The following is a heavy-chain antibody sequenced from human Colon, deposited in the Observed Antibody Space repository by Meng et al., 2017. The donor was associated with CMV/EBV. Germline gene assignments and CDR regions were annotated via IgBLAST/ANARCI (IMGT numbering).Heavy chain of an antibody. CDR2: ISYDGSNK. V-gene: IGHV3-30-3*01. J-gene: IGHJ4*02. CDR3: ARDPAGFDY. CDR1: GFTFGSFT. Sequence: GGSLRLSCAASGFTFGSFTLNWVRQAPGKGLEWVAVISYDGSNKYYADSVKGRFTISRDNSKNTLYLQMNSLRAEDTAVYYCARDPAGFDYWGQGTLVTVSS.